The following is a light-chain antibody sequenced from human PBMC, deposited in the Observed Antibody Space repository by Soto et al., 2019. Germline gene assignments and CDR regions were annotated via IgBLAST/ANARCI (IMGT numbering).Light chain of an antibody. CDR1: QSLVHSNGNTY. CDR3: MQGTHWPRT. V-gene: IGKV2-30*02. J-gene: IGKJ1*01. Sequence: DVVMTQSPLSLPVTLGQPASISCRSSQSLVHSNGNTYLNWFHQRPGQSPRRLLYKVSIRDSGVPDRFIGSGSGTDFTLKISRVEADDVGVYYCMQGTHWPRTFDQGTKVEIK. CDR2: KVS.